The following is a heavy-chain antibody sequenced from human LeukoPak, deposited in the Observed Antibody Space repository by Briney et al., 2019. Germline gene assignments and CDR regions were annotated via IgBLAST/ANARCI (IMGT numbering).Heavy chain of an antibody. CDR2: INPNSGDT. Sequence: ASVKVSCKASGYTFTGYYMHWVRQAPGQGLEWMGWINPNSGDTNYVQKFQGRVTVTRDTSISTAYMELSRLRSDDTAVYYCARDKSGSSGWYSYFDYWGQGTLVTVSS. CDR3: ARDKSGSSGWYSYFDY. J-gene: IGHJ4*02. V-gene: IGHV1-2*02. CDR1: GYTFTGYY. D-gene: IGHD6-19*01.